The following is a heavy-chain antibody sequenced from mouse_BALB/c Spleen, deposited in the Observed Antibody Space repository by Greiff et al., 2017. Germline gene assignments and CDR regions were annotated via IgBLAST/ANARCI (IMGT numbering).Heavy chain of an antibody. V-gene: IGHV2-6-4*01. CDR3: ARNWGDRYDYAMDY. D-gene: IGHD2-14*01. Sequence: VKVEESGPGLVAPSQSLSITCTVSGFSLSRYSVHWVRQPPGKGLEWLGMIWGGGSTDYNSALKSRLSISKDNSKSQVFLKMNSLQTDDTAMYYCARNWGDRYDYAMDYWGQGTSVTVSS. CDR1: GFSLSRYS. J-gene: IGHJ4*01. CDR2: IWGGGST.